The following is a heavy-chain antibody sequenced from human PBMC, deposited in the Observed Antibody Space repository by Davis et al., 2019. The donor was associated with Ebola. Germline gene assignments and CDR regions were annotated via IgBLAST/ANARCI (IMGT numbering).Heavy chain of an antibody. D-gene: IGHD1-26*01. J-gene: IGHJ4*02. CDR2: IYYSGST. CDR1: GGSISSSSYY. V-gene: IGHV4-39*01. Sequence: GSLRLSCTVSGGSISSSSYYWGWIRQPPGKGLEWIGSIYYSGSTYYNPSLKSRVTISVDTSKNQFSLKLSSVTAADTAVYYCATSPSGSSTLDYWGQGTLVTVSS. CDR3: ATSPSGSSTLDY.